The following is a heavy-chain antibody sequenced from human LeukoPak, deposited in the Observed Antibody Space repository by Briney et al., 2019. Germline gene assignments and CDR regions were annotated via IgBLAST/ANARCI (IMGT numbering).Heavy chain of an antibody. CDR1: GGSISSGGYY. Sequence: PPETLSLTCTVSGGSISSGGYYWSWIRQHPGKGLEWIGYIYYSGSTYYNPSLKSRVTISVDTSKNQFSLKLSSVTAADTAVYYCASVDGYNGIARFGGGQGTLVTVSS. CDR3: ASVDGYNGIARFG. D-gene: IGHD5-24*01. V-gene: IGHV4-31*03. J-gene: IGHJ4*02. CDR2: IYYSGST.